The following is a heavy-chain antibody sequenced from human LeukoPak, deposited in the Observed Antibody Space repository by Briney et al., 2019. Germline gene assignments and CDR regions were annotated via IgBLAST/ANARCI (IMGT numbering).Heavy chain of an antibody. CDR2: IYYSGST. D-gene: IGHD1-7*01. CDR3: ARARAYNWNYDY. CDR1: GGSISSSSYY. J-gene: IGHJ4*02. V-gene: IGHV4-39*07. Sequence: SETLSLTCTVSGGSISSSSYYWGWIRQPPGKGLEWIGSIYYSGSTYYNPSLKSRVTISVDTSKNQFSLKLSSVTAADTAVYYCARARAYNWNYDYWGQGTLVTVSS.